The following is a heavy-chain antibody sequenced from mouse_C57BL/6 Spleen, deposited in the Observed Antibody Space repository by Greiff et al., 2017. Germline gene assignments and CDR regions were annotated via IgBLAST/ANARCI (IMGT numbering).Heavy chain of an antibody. CDR3: ARGKLFFDY. CDR2: IYPGDGDT. CDR1: GYAFSSSW. V-gene: IGHV1-82*01. J-gene: IGHJ2*01. Sequence: QVQLQQSGPELVKPGASVKISCKASGYAFSSSWMNWVKQRPGKGLEWIGRIYPGDGDTNYNGKFKGKATLTADKSSSTAYMQLSSLTSEDSAVYFCARGKLFFDYWGQGTTLKVSS.